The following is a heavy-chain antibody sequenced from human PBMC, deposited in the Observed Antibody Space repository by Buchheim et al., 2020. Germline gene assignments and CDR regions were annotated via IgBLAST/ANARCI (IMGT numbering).Heavy chain of an antibody. CDR3: ARVNFWTGFVNYYYGMDV. CDR1: GGSISSGDYS. CDR2: IYHSGST. J-gene: IGHJ6*02. Sequence: QLQLQESGSGLVKPSQTLFLTCAVSGGSISSGDYSWSWIRQPPGKGLEWIGYIYHSGSTYYNPSLKSRGTISVDRSKNQFSLKVTSVTAADTAVYYCARVNFWTGFVNYYYGMDVWGQGTT. D-gene: IGHD3/OR15-3a*01. V-gene: IGHV4-30-2*01.